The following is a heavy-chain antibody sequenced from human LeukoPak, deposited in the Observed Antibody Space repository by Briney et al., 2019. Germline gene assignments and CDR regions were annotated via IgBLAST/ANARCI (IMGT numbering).Heavy chain of an antibody. CDR3: AKDRGITIFGVVPSGY. J-gene: IGHJ4*02. V-gene: IGHV3-23*01. CDR2: ISGSGGST. Sequence: GGSLRLSCAVSGLTFNNYAMSWVRQAPGKGLEWVSAISGSGGSTYYADSVKGRFTISRDNSKNTLYLQMNSLRAEDTAVYYCAKDRGITIFGVVPSGYWGQGTLVTVSS. D-gene: IGHD3-3*01. CDR1: GLTFNNYA.